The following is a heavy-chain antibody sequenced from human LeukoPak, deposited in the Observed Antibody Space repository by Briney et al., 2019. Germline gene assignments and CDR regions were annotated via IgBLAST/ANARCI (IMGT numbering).Heavy chain of an antibody. J-gene: IGHJ4*02. Sequence: ASVKVSCKASGYTFTGYYMHWVRQAPGQGLEWMGWISPNSGGTNYAQKFQGWVTMTRDTSTSTVYMELSSLRSEDTAVYYCARSVVPAAHFDYWGQGTLVTVSS. CDR2: ISPNSGGT. CDR1: GYTFTGYY. D-gene: IGHD2-2*01. CDR3: ARSVVPAAHFDY. V-gene: IGHV1-2*04.